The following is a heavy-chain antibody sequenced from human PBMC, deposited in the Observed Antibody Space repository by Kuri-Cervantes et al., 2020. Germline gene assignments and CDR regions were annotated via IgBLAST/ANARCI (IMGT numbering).Heavy chain of an antibody. CDR3: ARGEKFSGYSSSWYGL. CDR2: ISAYNGNT. J-gene: IGHJ4*02. V-gene: IGHV1-18*01. Sequence: ASVKVSCKASGYTFTSYGISWVRQAPGQGLEWMGWISAYNGNTNYAQKLQGRVTMTTDTSTSTAYMELRSLRSEDTAVYYCARGEKFSGYSSSWYGLWGQGTLVTVSS. D-gene: IGHD6-13*01. CDR1: GYTFTSYG.